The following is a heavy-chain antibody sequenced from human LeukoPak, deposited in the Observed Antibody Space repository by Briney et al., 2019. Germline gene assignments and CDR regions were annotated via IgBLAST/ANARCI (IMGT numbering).Heavy chain of an antibody. Sequence: GGSLRLSCAASGFTFSSYDMHWVRQAPGKGLVWVSRINSDGSSTSYADSVKGRFTISRDNAKNTLYLQMNSLRAEDTAVYYCARERKYDSNFDYWGQGTLVTVSS. D-gene: IGHD1-1*01. CDR2: INSDGSST. CDR3: ARERKYDSNFDY. CDR1: GFTFSSYD. J-gene: IGHJ4*02. V-gene: IGHV3-74*01.